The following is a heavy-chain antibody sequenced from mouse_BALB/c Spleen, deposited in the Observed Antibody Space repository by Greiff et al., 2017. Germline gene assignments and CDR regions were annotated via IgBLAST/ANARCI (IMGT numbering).Heavy chain of an antibody. Sequence: VKLMESGPELVRPGVSVKISCKGSGYTFTDYAMHWVKQSHAKSLEWIGVISTYYGNTNYNQKFKGKATMTVDKSSSTAYMELARLTSEDSAIYYCARGSDYGKAMDYWGQGTSVTVSS. CDR3: ARGSDYGKAMDY. D-gene: IGHD1-1*01. CDR1: GYTFTDYA. J-gene: IGHJ4*01. CDR2: ISTYYGNT. V-gene: IGHV1-67*01.